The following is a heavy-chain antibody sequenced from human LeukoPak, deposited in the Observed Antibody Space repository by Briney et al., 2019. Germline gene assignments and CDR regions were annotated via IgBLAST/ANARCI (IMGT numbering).Heavy chain of an antibody. J-gene: IGHJ4*02. D-gene: IGHD5-18*01. Sequence: PGGSLRLSCEASGFTFSAYAMTWVRQAPGKGLEWVSSIGSDNKPHYSESVKGRFTISRDNSKNTLYLQMDSLRAEDTAVYYCATTTDAGYSYGPLDYWGQGTLVTVSS. V-gene: IGHV3-23*05. CDR2: IGSDNKP. CDR1: GFTFSAYA. CDR3: ATTTDAGYSYGPLDY.